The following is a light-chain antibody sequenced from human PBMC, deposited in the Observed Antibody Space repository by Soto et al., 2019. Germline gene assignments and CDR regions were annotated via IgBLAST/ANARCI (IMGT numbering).Light chain of an antibody. CDR3: SSYEGSNNLVL. CDR2: EVN. Sequence: QSALTQSPSASGSPGQSVTISCTGSSSDVGGYNYVSWYQQHPGKAPKLMIYEVNKRPSGVPNRFSGSKSGNTASLTVSGLQAEDEAEYYCSSYEGSNNLVLFGGGTKVTVL. V-gene: IGLV2-8*01. J-gene: IGLJ2*01. CDR1: SSDVGGYNY.